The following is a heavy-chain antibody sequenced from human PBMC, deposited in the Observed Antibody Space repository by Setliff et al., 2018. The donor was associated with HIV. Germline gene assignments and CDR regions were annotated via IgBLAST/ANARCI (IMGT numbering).Heavy chain of an antibody. D-gene: IGHD6-6*01. V-gene: IGHV4-39*01. CDR3: ARLGQLGGAFDI. J-gene: IGHJ3*02. CDR2: IYYSGST. Sequence: LSLTCTASGGSISSSSYYWGWIRQPPGKGLEWIGSIYYSGSTYYNPSLKSRVTISVGTSKNQFSLKLSSVTAADTAVYYCARLGQLGGAFDIWGQGTMVTVSS. CDR1: GGSISSSSYY.